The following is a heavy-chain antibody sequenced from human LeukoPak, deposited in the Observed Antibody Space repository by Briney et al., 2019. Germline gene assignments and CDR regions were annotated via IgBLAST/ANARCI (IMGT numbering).Heavy chain of an antibody. D-gene: IGHD3-22*01. CDR1: GFSFSTSA. CDR3: ARVFYESGGYYYEY. V-gene: IGHV3-64*02. J-gene: IGHJ4*02. CDR2: ISSDGGST. Sequence: GGSLRLSCAASGFSFSTSAMHWVRQAPGKGLEYVSAISSDGGSTYYADSVKGRFTISRDNSKNTLYLQMGSLRAEDMAVYYCARVFYESGGYYYEYWGQGILVTVSS.